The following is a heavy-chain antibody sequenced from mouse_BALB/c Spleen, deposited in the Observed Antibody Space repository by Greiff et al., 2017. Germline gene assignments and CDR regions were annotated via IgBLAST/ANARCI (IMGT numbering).Heavy chain of an antibody. D-gene: IGHD1-1*01. Sequence: VQLQESGAELVRPGSSVKISCKASGYTFTSYWMHWVKQRPGQGLEWIGYINPSTGYTEYNQKFKDKATLTADKSSSTAYMQLSSLTSEDSAVYYCARFSITTVVARGYWGQGTTLTVSS. CDR3: ARFSITTVVARGY. V-gene: IGHV1-4*01. CDR1: GYTFTSYW. J-gene: IGHJ2*01. CDR2: INPSTGYT.